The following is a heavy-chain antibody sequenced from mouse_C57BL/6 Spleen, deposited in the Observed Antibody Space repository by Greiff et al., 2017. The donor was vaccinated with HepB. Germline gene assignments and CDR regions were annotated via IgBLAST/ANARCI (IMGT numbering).Heavy chain of an antibody. D-gene: IGHD2-2*01. CDR1: GYTFTDYY. CDR2: INPNNGGT. Sequence: EVQLQQSGPELVKPGASVKISCKASGYTFTDYYMNWVKQSHGKSLEWIGDINPNNGGTSYNQKFKGKATLTVDKSSSTAYMELRSLTSEDSAVYYCARRGPLLWLRRWGQGTLVTVSA. J-gene: IGHJ3*01. CDR3: ARRGPLLWLRR. V-gene: IGHV1-26*01.